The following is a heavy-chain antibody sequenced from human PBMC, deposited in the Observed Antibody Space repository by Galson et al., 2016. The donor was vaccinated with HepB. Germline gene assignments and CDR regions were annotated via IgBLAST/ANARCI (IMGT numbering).Heavy chain of an antibody. CDR2: IFSGGST. CDR3: ARDGEYYYGSGSYAET. J-gene: IGHJ5*02. D-gene: IGHD3-10*01. Sequence: SLRLSCAASGFIFSSYAMTWVRQAPGEGLQWVSVIFSGGSTYYADSVKGRFTISRDNSKNTLHLQMNSLRAEDTAVYYCARDGEYYYGSGSYAETWGQGTLVTVSS. V-gene: IGHV3-53*01. CDR1: GFIFSSYA.